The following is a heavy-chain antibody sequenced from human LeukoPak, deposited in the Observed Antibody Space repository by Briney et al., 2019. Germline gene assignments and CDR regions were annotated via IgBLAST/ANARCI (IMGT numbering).Heavy chain of an antibody. Sequence: ASVKVSCKASGYTFTSYGISWVRQAPGQGLEWMGWVSAYNGNTNYAQKLQGRVTMTTDTSTSTAYMELRSLRSDDTAVYYCAXXGAYYDFWSGPIDYWGQGTLVTVSP. V-gene: IGHV1-18*01. CDR1: GYTFTSYG. CDR2: VSAYNGNT. J-gene: IGHJ4*02. D-gene: IGHD3-3*01. CDR3: AXXGAYYDFWSGPIDY.